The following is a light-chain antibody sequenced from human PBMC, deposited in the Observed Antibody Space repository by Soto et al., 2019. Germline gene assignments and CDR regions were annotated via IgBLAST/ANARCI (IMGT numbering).Light chain of an antibody. CDR2: DAS. V-gene: IGKV1D-13*01. J-gene: IGKJ5*01. Sequence: AIQLTQSPSSLSASVGDRVTIACRASQVISSALAWYQQKPGKAPKLLIYDASSLESGVPSRFSGSGSGTDFTLTISSLQPEDFATYYCQQFNNYPYTFGQGTRLEI. CDR3: QQFNNYPYT. CDR1: QVISSA.